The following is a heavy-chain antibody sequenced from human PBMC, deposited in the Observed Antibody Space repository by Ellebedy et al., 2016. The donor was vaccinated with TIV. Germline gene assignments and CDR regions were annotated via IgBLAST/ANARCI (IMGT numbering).Heavy chain of an antibody. V-gene: IGHV3-21*05. Sequence: GESLKISCAASGFTFSSYGMKWVRQAPGKGLEWISYMSSSTNIYYADSVRGRFTISRDNAKNSLHLHMNSLRAEDTAVYYCAREAWELYIDYWGQGTLVTVSS. CDR3: AREAWELYIDY. CDR2: MSSSTNI. CDR1: GFTFSSYG. D-gene: IGHD1-26*01. J-gene: IGHJ4*02.